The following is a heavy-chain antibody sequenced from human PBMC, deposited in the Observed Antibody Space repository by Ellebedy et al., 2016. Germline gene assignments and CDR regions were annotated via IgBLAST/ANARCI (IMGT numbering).Heavy chain of an antibody. J-gene: IGHJ4*02. CDR3: YYGHYSGF. CDR2: ISAGSDTT. Sequence: GESLKISXTASGLNFNTFFMSWVRQAPGKGLEWVSTISAGSDTTRLADSVKGRFTISRDSSKNSVYLRMNNLRVEDTAVYYCYYGHYSGFWGQGTLVTVSS. D-gene: IGHD4-17*01. CDR1: GLNFNTFF. V-gene: IGHV3-23*01.